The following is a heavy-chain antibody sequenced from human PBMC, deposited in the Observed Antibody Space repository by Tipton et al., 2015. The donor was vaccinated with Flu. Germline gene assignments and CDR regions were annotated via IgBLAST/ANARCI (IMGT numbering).Heavy chain of an antibody. CDR3: ARHTGDSVRGVIDY. CDR2: IYYSGST. V-gene: IGHV4-31*03. CDR1: GGSISSGGSY. J-gene: IGHJ4*02. D-gene: IGHD3-10*02. Sequence: PGLVKPSETLSLTCTVSGGSISSGGSYWTWIRQRPGKGLEWIGCIYYSGSTYSNPSLESRITISVDTSNNQFSLNLNSVTAADTAVYYCARHTGDSVRGVIDYWGQGTLVTVSS.